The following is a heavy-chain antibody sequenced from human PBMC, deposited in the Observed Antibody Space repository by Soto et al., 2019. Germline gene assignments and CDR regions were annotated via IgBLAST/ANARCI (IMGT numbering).Heavy chain of an antibody. CDR2: ISSNGGST. Sequence: GGSLRLSCAASGFTFSSYAMHWVRQAPGKGLEYVSAISSNGGSTYYANSVKGRFTISRDNSKNTLYLQMGSLRAEDMAVYYCGIGLIKLGGVIGPFDNGGRETLVTVSS. CDR3: GIGLIKLGGVIGPFDN. J-gene: IGHJ4*02. CDR1: GFTFSSYA. D-gene: IGHD3-16*01. V-gene: IGHV3-64*01.